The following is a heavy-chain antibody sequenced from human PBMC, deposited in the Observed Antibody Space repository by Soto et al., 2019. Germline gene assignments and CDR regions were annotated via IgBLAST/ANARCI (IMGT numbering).Heavy chain of an antibody. CDR2: IFSNDEK. J-gene: IGHJ4*02. V-gene: IGHV2-26*01. Sequence: SGPTLVNPTETLTLTCTVSGFSLSNARMGVSWIRQPPGKALEWLAHIFSNDEKSYSTSLKSRLTISKDTSKSQVVLTMTNMDPVDTATYHCARIRPSSWYIDYWGQGTLVTVSS. D-gene: IGHD6-13*01. CDR3: ARIRPSSWYIDY. CDR1: GFSLSNARMG.